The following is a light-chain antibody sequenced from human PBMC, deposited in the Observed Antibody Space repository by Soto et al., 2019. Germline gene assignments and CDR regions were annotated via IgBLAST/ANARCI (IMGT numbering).Light chain of an antibody. Sequence: QSVLTQPPSASGTPGQRVTISCSGSSSNIGSNYVYWYQQLPGTAPKLLIYSNNQRPSGVPDRFSGSKSGTSASLAISGLRYEDEADYYCAAWYDSLSGWVFGGGTKVTVL. V-gene: IGLV1-47*02. CDR1: SSNIGSNY. CDR3: AAWYDSLSGWV. CDR2: SNN. J-gene: IGLJ3*02.